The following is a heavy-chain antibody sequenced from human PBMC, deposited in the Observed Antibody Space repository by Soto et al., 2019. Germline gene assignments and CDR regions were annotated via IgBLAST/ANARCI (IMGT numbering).Heavy chain of an antibody. Sequence: ASVKASCKVSGYTLTELSMHWVRQAPGKGLEWMGGFDPEDGETIYAQKFQGRVTMTEDTSTDTAYMELSSLRSEDTAVYYCATSGSSGWPIDYWGQGTLVTVSS. J-gene: IGHJ4*02. CDR3: ATSGSSGWPIDY. CDR1: GYTLTELS. CDR2: FDPEDGET. V-gene: IGHV1-24*01. D-gene: IGHD6-19*01.